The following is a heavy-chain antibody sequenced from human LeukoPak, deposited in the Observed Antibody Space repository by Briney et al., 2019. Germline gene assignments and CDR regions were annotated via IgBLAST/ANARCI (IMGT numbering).Heavy chain of an antibody. CDR2: ISGGGGST. D-gene: IGHD3-22*01. J-gene: IGHJ4*02. Sequence: GGSLRLSCAASGFTFSSYAMSWVRQAPGKGLEWVSAISGGGGSTYYADSVKGRFTISRDNSKNTLYLQTNSLRAEDTAVYYCAKARVVGDTYWGQGTLVTVSS. V-gene: IGHV3-23*01. CDR3: AKARVVGDTY. CDR1: GFTFSSYA.